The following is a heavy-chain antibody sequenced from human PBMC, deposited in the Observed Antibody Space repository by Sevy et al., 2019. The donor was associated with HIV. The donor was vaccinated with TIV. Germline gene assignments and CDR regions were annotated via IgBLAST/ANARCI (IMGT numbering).Heavy chain of an antibody. V-gene: IGHV5-51*01. J-gene: IGHJ3*02. CDR2: IYPGDSAT. CDR3: ARLEYYYDSSGYHTGAFDI. Sequence: GESLKISCKGSGYSFASYWIGWVRQMPGKGLEWMGIIYPGDSATRYSQSFQGQVTISADKSISTAYLQWSSLKASDTAMYYCARLEYYYDSSGYHTGAFDIWGQGTMVTVSS. D-gene: IGHD3-22*01. CDR1: GYSFASYW.